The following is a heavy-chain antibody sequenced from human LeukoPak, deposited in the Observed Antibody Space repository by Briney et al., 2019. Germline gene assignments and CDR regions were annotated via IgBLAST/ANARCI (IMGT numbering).Heavy chain of an antibody. J-gene: IGHJ3*02. Sequence: SETLSLTCTVSGGSISSGDYYWSWTRQPPGKGLEWIGYIYYSGSTYYNPSLKSRVTISVDTSKNQFSLKLSSVTAADTAVYYCARGKIAAGAFDIWGRGTMVTVSS. CDR2: IYYSGST. V-gene: IGHV4-30-4*08. CDR3: ARGKIAAGAFDI. D-gene: IGHD2-21*01. CDR1: GGSISSGDYY.